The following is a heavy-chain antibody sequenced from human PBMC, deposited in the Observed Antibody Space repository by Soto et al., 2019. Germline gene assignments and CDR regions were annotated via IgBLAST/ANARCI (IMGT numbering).Heavy chain of an antibody. J-gene: IGHJ4*02. CDR2: ISYDGSNK. V-gene: IGHV3-30*03. D-gene: IGHD6-25*01. CDR1: GFTFSSYG. CDR3: ASGRLDY. Sequence: QVQLVESGGGVVQPGRSLRLSCAASGFTFSSYGMHWVRQAPGKGLEWVAVISYDGSNKYYADSVKGRFTISRDNSKNTLYLQMNSLRAEDTAMYYCASGRLDYWGQGTLVTVSS.